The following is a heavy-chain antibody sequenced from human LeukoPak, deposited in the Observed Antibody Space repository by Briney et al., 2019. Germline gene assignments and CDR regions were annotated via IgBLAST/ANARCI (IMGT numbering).Heavy chain of an antibody. CDR3: ARERYYYDSSGYFFDY. Sequence: GASVKVSCKASGGTFSSYAISWVRQAPGQGLEWMGGIIPILGTANYAQKFQGRVTITADESTSTAYMELSSLRSEDTAVYYCARERYYYDSSGYFFDYWGQGTLVTVSS. CDR2: IIPILGTA. D-gene: IGHD3-22*01. CDR1: GGTFSSYA. J-gene: IGHJ4*02. V-gene: IGHV1-69*13.